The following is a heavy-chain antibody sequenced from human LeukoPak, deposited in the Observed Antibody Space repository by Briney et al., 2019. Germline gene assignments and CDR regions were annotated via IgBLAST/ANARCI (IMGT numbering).Heavy chain of an antibody. J-gene: IGHJ4*02. D-gene: IGHD3-22*01. CDR2: ISGSGGST. CDR3: AKDGDSSGYYPDY. V-gene: IGHV3-23*01. Sequence: GGSLRLSCAASGFTFSSYAMSWVRQAPGKGLEWVSAISGSGGSTYYADSVKGRFTISRDNSKITLYLQMNSLRAEDTAVYYCAKDGDSSGYYPDYWGQGTLVTVSS. CDR1: GFTFSSYA.